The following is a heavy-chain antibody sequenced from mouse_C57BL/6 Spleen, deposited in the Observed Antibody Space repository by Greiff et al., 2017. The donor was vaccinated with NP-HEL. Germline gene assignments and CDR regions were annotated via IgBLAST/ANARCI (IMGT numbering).Heavy chain of an antibody. J-gene: IGHJ4*01. V-gene: IGHV5-12*01. CDR1: GFTFSDYY. CDR3: AINYYGSSYPLYYAMDY. D-gene: IGHD1-1*01. CDR2: ISNGGGST. Sequence: EVQRVESGGGLVQPGGSLKLSCAASGFTFSDYYMYWVRQTPEKRLEWVAYISNGGGSTYYPDTVKGRFTISRDNAKNTLYLQMSRLKSEDTAMYYCAINYYGSSYPLYYAMDYWGQGTSVTVSS.